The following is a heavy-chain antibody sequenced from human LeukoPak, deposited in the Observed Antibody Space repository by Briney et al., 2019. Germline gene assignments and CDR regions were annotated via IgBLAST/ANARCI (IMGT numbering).Heavy chain of an antibody. CDR2: ISYDGSNK. Sequence: PGGSLRLSCAASGFTVSSNYMSWVRQAPGKGLEWVAVISYDGSNKYYADSVKGRFTISRDNSKNTLYLQMNSLRAEDTAVYYCARFDYWGQGTLVTVSS. CDR3: ARFDY. J-gene: IGHJ4*02. CDR1: GFTVSSNY. V-gene: IGHV3-30-3*01.